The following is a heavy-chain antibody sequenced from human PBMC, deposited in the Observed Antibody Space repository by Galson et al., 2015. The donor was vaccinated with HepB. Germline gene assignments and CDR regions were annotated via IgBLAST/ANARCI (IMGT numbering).Heavy chain of an antibody. J-gene: IGHJ4*02. V-gene: IGHV1-69*04. CDR1: GGTFSSYA. CDR2: IIPILGIA. Sequence: SVKVSCKASGGTFSSYAISWVRQAPGQGLEWMGRIIPILGIANYAQKFQGRVTITADKSTSTAYMELSSLRSEDTAVYYCARETTMVRGVIGTAPFDYWGQGTLVTVSS. D-gene: IGHD3-10*01. CDR3: ARETTMVRGVIGTAPFDY.